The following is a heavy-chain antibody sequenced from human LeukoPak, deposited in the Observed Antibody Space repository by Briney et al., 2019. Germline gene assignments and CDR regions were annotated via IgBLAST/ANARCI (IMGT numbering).Heavy chain of an antibody. J-gene: IGHJ4*02. Sequence: GGSLRLSCAASGFTFSSYGMHWVRQAPGKGLEWVALIWYDGSNKYYADSVKGRFTISRDNSKNTLYLQMNSLRAEDTAVYYCARDIVAGSPDYFDYWGQGTLVTVSS. D-gene: IGHD6-19*01. CDR2: IWYDGSNK. CDR3: ARDIVAGSPDYFDY. V-gene: IGHV3-33*01. CDR1: GFTFSSYG.